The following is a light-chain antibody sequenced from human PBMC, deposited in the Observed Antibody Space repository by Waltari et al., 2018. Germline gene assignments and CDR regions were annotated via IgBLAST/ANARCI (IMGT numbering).Light chain of an antibody. Sequence: IVLTQSPATLSLSPGERATLSCRASQDIASFLAWYQQKPGQAPRLLIYDASIRATGVQARFSGSGPGRDFTLTISSLEPEDSAVYYCQQRSSSITFGGGTKVEIK. CDR1: QDIASF. CDR3: QQRSSSIT. J-gene: IGKJ4*01. CDR2: DAS. V-gene: IGKV3D-11*01.